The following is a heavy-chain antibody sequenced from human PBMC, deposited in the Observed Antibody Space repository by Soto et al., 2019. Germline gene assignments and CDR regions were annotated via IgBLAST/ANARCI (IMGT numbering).Heavy chain of an antibody. J-gene: IGHJ6*02. CDR1: GFSVSNYC. CDR2: IKSDGTT. CDR3: AKDRGEEGLKFLEWFGGMDV. V-gene: IGHV3-74*01. Sequence: XGCLRLSCAACGFSVSNYCMNWVRQAPGKGLVWVSHIKSDGTTSYADSVEGRFTVSRDDAKNTFYLQMNGLRAEDTAVYYCAKDRGEEGLKFLEWFGGMDVWGHGTTVTVSS. D-gene: IGHD3-3*01.